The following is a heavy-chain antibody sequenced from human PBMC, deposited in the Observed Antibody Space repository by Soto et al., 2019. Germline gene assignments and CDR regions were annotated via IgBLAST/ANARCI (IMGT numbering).Heavy chain of an antibody. Sequence: QVPLVQSGAEVKKPGASVKVSCKASGYTFNNYGISWVRQAPGQGPEWMGWIGPYNGNTDHAQNFQGRVTMTTDTSTNTAYMELRSLRSDDTALYYCARCYCSVGSCYTCWHFDLWGRGTLVTVSS. J-gene: IGHJ2*01. D-gene: IGHD2-15*01. CDR3: ARCYCSVGSCYTCWHFDL. CDR1: GYTFNNYG. CDR2: IGPYNGNT. V-gene: IGHV1-18*01.